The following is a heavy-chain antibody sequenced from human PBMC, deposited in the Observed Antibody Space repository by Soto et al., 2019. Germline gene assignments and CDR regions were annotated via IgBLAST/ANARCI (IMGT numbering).Heavy chain of an antibody. CDR1: GYTFTSYG. CDR2: ISAYNGNT. J-gene: IGHJ3*02. V-gene: IGHV1-18*01. CDR3: ARGTLYLFLVVSREDAFDI. D-gene: IGHD1-26*01. Sequence: ASVKVSCKASGYTFTSYGISWVRQAPGQGLEWMGWISAYNGNTNYAQKLQGRVTMTTDTSTSTAYMELRSLRSDDTAVYYCARGTLYLFLVVSREDAFDIWGQGTLVPVSS.